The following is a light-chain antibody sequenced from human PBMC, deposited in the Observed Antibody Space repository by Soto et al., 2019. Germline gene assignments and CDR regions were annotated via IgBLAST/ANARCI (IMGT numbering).Light chain of an antibody. CDR1: SSDVGSYNR. J-gene: IGLJ3*02. CDR3: TSYPSSRTWV. CDR2: EVT. Sequence: QSALTQPPSVSGSPGQSVTISCTGTSSDVGSYNRVSWYQQPPGTAPKLMIYEVTNRPSGVPNRFSAFKSGNTASLTISGLQAEDEADYYCTSYPSSRTWVFGGGTKLTVL. V-gene: IGLV2-18*02.